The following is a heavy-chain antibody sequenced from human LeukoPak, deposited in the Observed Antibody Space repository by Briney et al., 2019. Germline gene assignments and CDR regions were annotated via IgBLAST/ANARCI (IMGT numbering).Heavy chain of an antibody. Sequence: SETLSLTCTVSGGSISSYYWSWIRQPPGKGLEWIGYIYYSGGTNYNPSLKSRVTISVDTSKNQFSLKLSSVTAADTAVYYCARRSSWYSPFDYWGQGTLVTVSS. J-gene: IGHJ4*02. CDR1: GGSISSYY. CDR2: IYYSGGT. CDR3: ARRSSWYSPFDY. D-gene: IGHD6-13*01. V-gene: IGHV4-59*08.